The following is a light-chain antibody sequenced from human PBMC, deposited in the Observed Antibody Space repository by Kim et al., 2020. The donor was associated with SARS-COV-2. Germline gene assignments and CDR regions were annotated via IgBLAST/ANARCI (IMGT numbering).Light chain of an antibody. Sequence: QSVLTQSPSASATPGQRVTISCSGSSSNIGGNTVNWYQQLPGTAPKLLIYSNNQRPSGVPDRFSGSKSGTSASLAISGLQPEDEADYYCAAWDDSLKGRLFGGGTKVTVL. CDR1: SSNIGGNT. CDR2: SNN. J-gene: IGLJ2*01. V-gene: IGLV1-44*01. CDR3: AAWDDSLKGRL.